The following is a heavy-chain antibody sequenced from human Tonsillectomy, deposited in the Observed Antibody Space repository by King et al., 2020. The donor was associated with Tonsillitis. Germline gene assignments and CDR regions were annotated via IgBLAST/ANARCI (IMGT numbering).Heavy chain of an antibody. Sequence: QLVQSGAEVKKPGASVKVSCKASGYTFTGYYMHWVRQAPGRGLEWMGWINPNSGGTNDAQKFQGRVTVTLDTSITTADLELSRLRSDDTAVYYCARGGHYYDFWSGYSNWFDPWGQGTLVTVSS. V-gene: IGHV1-2*02. CDR3: ARGGHYYDFWSGYSNWFDP. CDR2: INPNSGGT. J-gene: IGHJ5*02. D-gene: IGHD3-3*01. CDR1: GYTFTGYY.